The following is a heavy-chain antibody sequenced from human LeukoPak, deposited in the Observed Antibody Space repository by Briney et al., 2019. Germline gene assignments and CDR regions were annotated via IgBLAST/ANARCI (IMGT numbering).Heavy chain of an antibody. Sequence: GGSLRLSCAASGFTFSSYEMNWVRQAPGKGLEWVAYISSSANTIYYADSVKGRFTISRDNANNSLYLQMNSLRAEDTAVYYCARVRYDFVWGSLDVWGRGTPVTISS. D-gene: IGHD3-16*01. CDR1: GFTFSSYE. CDR2: ISSSANTI. J-gene: IGHJ6*04. V-gene: IGHV3-48*03. CDR3: ARVRYDFVWGSLDV.